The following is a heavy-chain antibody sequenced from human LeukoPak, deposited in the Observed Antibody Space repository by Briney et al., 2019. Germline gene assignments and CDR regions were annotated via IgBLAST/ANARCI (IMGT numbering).Heavy chain of an antibody. J-gene: IGHJ4*02. D-gene: IGHD3-22*01. Sequence: GGSLRLSCAASGFTFSSYAMSWVRQAPGKGLEWVSAISGSGGSTYYADSVKGRFTISRDNSKNTLYLQMNSLGAEDTAVYYCARAITMIVIEGGYWGQGTLVTVSS. CDR2: ISGSGGST. V-gene: IGHV3-23*01. CDR3: ARAITMIVIEGGY. CDR1: GFTFSSYA.